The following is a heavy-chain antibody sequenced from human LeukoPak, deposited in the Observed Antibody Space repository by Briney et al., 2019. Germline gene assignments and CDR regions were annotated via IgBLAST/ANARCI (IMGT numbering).Heavy chain of an antibody. Sequence: SETLSLTCTVSGGSIDSGDYYWGWIRQPPGKGLECIASIHHSGSTYYDPSLKSRVTLSVDTSKNQFSLTLRSVTAADTAICYCARHPIQRSLGGVPDWFDPWGQGTLVTVSS. V-gene: IGHV4-39*07. J-gene: IGHJ5*02. D-gene: IGHD5-18*01. CDR2: IHHSGST. CDR3: ARHPIQRSLGGVPDWFDP. CDR1: GGSIDSGDYY.